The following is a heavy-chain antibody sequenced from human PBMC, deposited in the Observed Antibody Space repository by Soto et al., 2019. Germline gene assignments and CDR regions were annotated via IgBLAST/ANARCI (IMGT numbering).Heavy chain of an antibody. CDR3: AIDPQIFDY. V-gene: IGHV1-18*04. CDR2: ISAHNGNT. J-gene: IGHJ4*02. CDR1: GYTFTSYG. Sequence: QVQVVQSGGEVKKPGASVKVSCKASGYTFTSYGISWVRQAPGQGLEWMGWISAHNGNTKYAQKSQGRFTLTTDTSTPTAYMELRSLRSDDTAVDYCAIDPQIFDYWGQGTLVTVSS.